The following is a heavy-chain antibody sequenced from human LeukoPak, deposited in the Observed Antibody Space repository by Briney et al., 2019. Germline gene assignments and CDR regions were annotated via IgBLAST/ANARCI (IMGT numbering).Heavy chain of an antibody. Sequence: GGSLRLSCAASGFTFSSYGMSWVRQAPGKGLEWVSAISGSGGSTYYADSVKGRFTISRDNSKNTLYLQMNSLRAEDTAVYYCAKDRRYYGSGSYSPFDPWGQGTLVTVSS. D-gene: IGHD3-10*01. CDR1: GFTFSSYG. V-gene: IGHV3-23*01. J-gene: IGHJ5*02. CDR3: AKDRRYYGSGSYSPFDP. CDR2: ISGSGGST.